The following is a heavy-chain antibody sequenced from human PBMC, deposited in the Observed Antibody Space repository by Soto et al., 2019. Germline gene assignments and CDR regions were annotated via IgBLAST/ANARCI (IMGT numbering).Heavy chain of an antibody. J-gene: IGHJ3*02. CDR3: ARRGPRWDDAFDI. V-gene: IGHV1-46*01. CDR1: GYTFTSYY. Sequence: QVQLVQSGAEVKKPGASVKVSCKASGYTFTSYYMNWVRQAPGQGLEWMGIINPSGGSTSYAQKVQGRVTMTRDTSTSTVYMELSSLRSEDTAVYYCARRGPRWDDAFDIWGQGTMVTVSS. D-gene: IGHD1-26*01. CDR2: INPSGGST.